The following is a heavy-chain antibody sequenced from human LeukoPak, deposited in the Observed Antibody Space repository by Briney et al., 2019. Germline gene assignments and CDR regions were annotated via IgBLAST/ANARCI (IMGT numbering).Heavy chain of an antibody. CDR2: IYYSGST. Sequence: PSETLSLTCTVSGGSISSSSYYWGWIRQPPGKGLEWIGSIYYSGSTYYNPSLKSRVTISVDTSKNQFSLKLSPVTAADTAVYYCARYFGTTGTPNYWGQGTLVTVSS. J-gene: IGHJ4*02. CDR1: GGSISSSSYY. CDR3: ARYFGTTGTPNY. D-gene: IGHD1-1*01. V-gene: IGHV4-39*01.